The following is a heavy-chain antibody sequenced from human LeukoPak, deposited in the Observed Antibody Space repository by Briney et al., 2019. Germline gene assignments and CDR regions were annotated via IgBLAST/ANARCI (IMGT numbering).Heavy chain of an antibody. V-gene: IGHV4-59*12. Sequence: PSETLSLTCTVSGGSIGAYYWSWIRQPPGKGLEWIACIYYSGATNYNPSLKSRGTISVDTSKNQVSLKRTSVTAADTAVYYCARGSITVVPAFDIWGQGTMVTVS. CDR2: IYYSGAT. CDR1: GGSIGAYY. J-gene: IGHJ3*02. CDR3: ARGSITVVPAFDI. D-gene: IGHD4-23*01.